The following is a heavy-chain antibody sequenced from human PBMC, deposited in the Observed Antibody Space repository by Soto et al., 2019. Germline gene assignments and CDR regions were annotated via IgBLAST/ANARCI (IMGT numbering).Heavy chain of an antibody. V-gene: IGHV4-34*01. D-gene: IGHD4-4*01. CDR1: GGSFSGYY. CDR3: ASGHSNFFYYYYGMDV. J-gene: IGHJ6*02. Sequence: SETLSLTCAVYGGSFSGYYWSWIRQPPGKGLEWIGEINHSGSTNYNPSLKSRVTISVDTSKNQFSLKLSSVTAADTAVYYCASGHSNFFYYYYGMDVWGQGTTVT. CDR2: INHSGST.